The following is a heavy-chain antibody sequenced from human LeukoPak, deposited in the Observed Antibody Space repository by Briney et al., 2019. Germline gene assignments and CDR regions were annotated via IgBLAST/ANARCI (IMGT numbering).Heavy chain of an antibody. Sequence: SVKVSCKATGGTLSSYGISWVRQAPGQGLEWMGRIIPILGKANYAQKFQGRVTITADTSTRTAYMDLSSLTSEDTAVYYCARVTGAENGYNWFDPWGQGTLVTVSS. CDR2: IIPILGKA. CDR1: GGTLSSYG. V-gene: IGHV1-69*04. J-gene: IGHJ5*02. CDR3: ARVTGAENGYNWFDP. D-gene: IGHD1-26*01.